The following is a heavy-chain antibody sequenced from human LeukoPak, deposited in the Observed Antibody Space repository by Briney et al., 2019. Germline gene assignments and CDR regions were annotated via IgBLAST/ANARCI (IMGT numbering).Heavy chain of an antibody. CDR2: INPSGGST. CDR1: GYTFTSYY. V-gene: IGHV1-46*01. D-gene: IGHD2-15*01. Sequence: GASVTVSCKASGYTFTSYYMHWVRQAPGQGLEWMGIINPSGGSTSYAQKFQGRVTMTRDTSTSTVYMELSSLRSEDTAVYYCARSAYCSGGSCYSYPSDYWGQGTLVTVSS. CDR3: ARSAYCSGGSCYSYPSDY. J-gene: IGHJ4*02.